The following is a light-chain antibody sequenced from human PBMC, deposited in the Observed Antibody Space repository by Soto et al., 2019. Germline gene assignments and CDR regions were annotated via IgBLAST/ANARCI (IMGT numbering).Light chain of an antibody. CDR3: QQLNSYTVT. CDR2: AAS. Sequence: DIQLTQSPSFLSASVGDRVTITCRASQGISSYLAWYQQKPGKAPKLLIYAASTLQSGVPSRFSGSGSGTEFTLAISRLQPEDFAAYDCQQLNSYTVTFGQGTRLEI. CDR1: QGISSY. V-gene: IGKV1-9*01. J-gene: IGKJ5*01.